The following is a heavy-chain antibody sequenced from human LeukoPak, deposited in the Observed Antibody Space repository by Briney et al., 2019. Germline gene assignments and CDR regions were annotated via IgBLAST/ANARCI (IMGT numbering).Heavy chain of an antibody. V-gene: IGHV4-59*12. Sequence: PSETLSLTCTVSGGSISSYYWSWIRQPPGKGLEWIGYICYSGSTNYNPSLKSRVTISVDTSKNQFSLKLSSVTAADTAVYYCARDGGALWFGELLPLNWFDPWGQGTLVTVSS. CDR1: GGSISSYY. CDR3: ARDGGALWFGELLPLNWFDP. J-gene: IGHJ5*02. CDR2: ICYSGST. D-gene: IGHD3-10*01.